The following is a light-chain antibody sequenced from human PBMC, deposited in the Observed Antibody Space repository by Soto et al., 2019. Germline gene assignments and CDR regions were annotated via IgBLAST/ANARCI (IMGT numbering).Light chain of an antibody. CDR2: DVS. CDR3: CSYAGGPYV. CDR1: GSDVGGYNY. V-gene: IGLV2-11*01. Sequence: QSALTQPRSVSGSPGQSVAISCTGTGSDVGGYNYVSWYQQHPGKAPKVMIYDVSKRPSGVPDRFSGSKSGNTASLTISGLQAEDEADYYCCSYAGGPYVFGTGTKVPS. J-gene: IGLJ1*01.